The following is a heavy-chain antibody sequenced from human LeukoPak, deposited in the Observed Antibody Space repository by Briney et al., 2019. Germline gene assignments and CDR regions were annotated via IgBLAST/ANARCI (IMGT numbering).Heavy chain of an antibody. V-gene: IGHV4-39*01. CDR2: IYYSGST. J-gene: IGHJ6*02. CDR3: ARHSIALYGMDV. CDR1: GGSISSSSYY. D-gene: IGHD6-6*01. Sequence: SETLSLTCTVSGGSISSSSYYWGWIRQPPGKGLEWIGSIYYSGSTYCNPSLKSRVTISVDASKNQFSLKLSSVTAADTAVYYCARHSIALYGMDVWGQGTTVTVSS.